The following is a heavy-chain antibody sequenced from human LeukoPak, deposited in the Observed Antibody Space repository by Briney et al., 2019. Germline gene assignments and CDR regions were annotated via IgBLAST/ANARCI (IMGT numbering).Heavy chain of an antibody. J-gene: IGHJ4*02. Sequence: SETLSLTCNVSGGSIRGYYWSWIRQPPGKGLEWIGYIYSSGSTNYNPSLKSRVTMSVDTSKNQFSLKVSSVTAADTAVYYCARDGSGSYWLYYFDYWGQGTLVTVSS. CDR2: IYSSGST. CDR3: ARDGSGSYWLYYFDY. V-gene: IGHV4-59*01. CDR1: GGSIRGYY. D-gene: IGHD3-10*01.